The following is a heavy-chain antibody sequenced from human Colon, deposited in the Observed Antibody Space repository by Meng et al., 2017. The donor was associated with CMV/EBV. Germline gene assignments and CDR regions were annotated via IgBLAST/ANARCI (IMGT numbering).Heavy chain of an antibody. V-gene: IGHV3-30-3*01. J-gene: IGHJ6*02. CDR2: ISYDGSNK. D-gene: IGHD5-24*01. Sequence: SCKASGYTFTSYAMHWVRQAPGKGLEWVAVISYDGSNKYYADSVKGRFTISRDNSKNTLYLQMNSLRAEDTAVYYCARDYSEMATAGYYYGMDVWGQGTTVTVSS. CDR1: GYTFTSYA. CDR3: ARDYSEMATAGYYYGMDV.